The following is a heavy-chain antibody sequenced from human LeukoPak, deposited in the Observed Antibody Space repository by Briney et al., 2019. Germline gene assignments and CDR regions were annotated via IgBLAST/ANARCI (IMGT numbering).Heavy chain of an antibody. J-gene: IGHJ4*02. CDR3: ARDPPGYSSGWLTLADY. Sequence: ASVKVSCKASGYTFTSYGISWVRQAPGQGLEWMGWISAYNGNTNYAQKLQGRVTMTTDTSTSTAYMELRSLRSDYTAVYYCARDPPGYSSGWLTLADYWGQGTLVTVSS. V-gene: IGHV1-18*01. CDR1: GYTFTSYG. D-gene: IGHD6-19*01. CDR2: ISAYNGNT.